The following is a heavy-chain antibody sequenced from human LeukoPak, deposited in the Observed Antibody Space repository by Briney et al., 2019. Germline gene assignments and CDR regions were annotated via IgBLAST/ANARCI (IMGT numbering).Heavy chain of an antibody. CDR3: AKDSYLVIKYCFDY. CDR1: GFILSSYG. Sequence: PGRSLRLSCAASGFILSSYGMHWVRQAPGKGLEWVAVISYDGSNKYYADSVKGRFTISRDNSKNTLYLQMNSLRAEDTAVYYCAKDSYLVIKYCFDYWGQGTLVTVSS. D-gene: IGHD3-9*01. CDR2: ISYDGSNK. J-gene: IGHJ4*02. V-gene: IGHV3-30*18.